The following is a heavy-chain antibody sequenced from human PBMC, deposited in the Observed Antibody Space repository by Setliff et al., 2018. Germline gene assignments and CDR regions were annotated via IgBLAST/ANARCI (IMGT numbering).Heavy chain of an antibody. CDR2: ISAYNGDA. CDR3: TRGRGPRVVVAVPLDH. D-gene: IGHD2-15*01. CDR1: GYTFSSYG. Sequence: GASVKVSCKASGYTFSSYGISWVRQAPGQGLEWMGWISAYNGDANYAQKFQGRVTMTTDTSTGTAYMELRALNYDDTAVYYCTRGRGPRVVVAVPLDHWGQGTLVTVSS. V-gene: IGHV1-18*01. J-gene: IGHJ4*02.